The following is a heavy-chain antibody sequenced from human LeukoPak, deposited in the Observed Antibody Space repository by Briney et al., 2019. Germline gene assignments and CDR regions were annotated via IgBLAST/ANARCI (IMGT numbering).Heavy chain of an antibody. V-gene: IGHV3-30*01. D-gene: IGHD3-16*01. J-gene: IGHJ4*02. Sequence: SLRLSCAASGSTFSGHLLHWVRQAPGKGLEWVAGTAYEGGEKYYADSVSGRFTISRDNSDNTVYLQMNGLRLEDTAVYFCAREGDRHLTFDYWGRGTLVTVSS. CDR2: TAYEGGEK. CDR3: AREGDRHLTFDY. CDR1: GSTFSGHL.